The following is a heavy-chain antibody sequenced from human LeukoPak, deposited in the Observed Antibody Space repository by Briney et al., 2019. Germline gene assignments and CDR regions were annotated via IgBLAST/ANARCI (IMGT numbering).Heavy chain of an antibody. J-gene: IGHJ4*02. CDR3: ASRPYSSSWWASRVNYFDY. V-gene: IGHV1-69*05. D-gene: IGHD6-13*01. CDR2: IIPIFGTA. CDR1: GGTFSSYA. Sequence: SVKVSCKASGGTFSSYAISWVRQAPGQGLEWMGGIIPIFGTANYAQKFQGRVTITTDASTSTAYMELSSLRSDDTAVYYCASRPYSSSWWASRVNYFDYWGQGTLVTVSS.